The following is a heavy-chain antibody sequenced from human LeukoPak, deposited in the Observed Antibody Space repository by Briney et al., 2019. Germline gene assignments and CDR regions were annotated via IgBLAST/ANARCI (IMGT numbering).Heavy chain of an antibody. Sequence: GGSLRLSCAASGFTFSDYYMTWIRQAPGKGLEWVSYISTSGSTIYADSVMGRFTISRDNAKNSLYLQMNSLRAEDTAVYYCGREARAPRDWGQGALVTVSS. CDR1: GFTFSDYY. V-gene: IGHV3-11*01. CDR3: GREARAPRD. J-gene: IGHJ4*02. CDR2: ISTSGSTI.